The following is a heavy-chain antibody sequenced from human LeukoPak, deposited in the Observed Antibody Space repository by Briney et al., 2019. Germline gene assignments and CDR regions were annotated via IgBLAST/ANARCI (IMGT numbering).Heavy chain of an antibody. CDR3: AKDQDFSGYYYSQGTYFDY. CDR1: GFIFSNYA. J-gene: IGHJ4*02. CDR2: IRYDGGNT. V-gene: IGHV3-30*02. Sequence: GGSLRLSCAASGFIFSNYAMQWVRQAPGMGLEWVAFIRYDGGNTYYADSVKGRFTISRDSSKNTLFLQMNRLRPEDAAVYYCAKDQDFSGYYYSQGTYFDYWGQGTLVTVSS. D-gene: IGHD3-22*01.